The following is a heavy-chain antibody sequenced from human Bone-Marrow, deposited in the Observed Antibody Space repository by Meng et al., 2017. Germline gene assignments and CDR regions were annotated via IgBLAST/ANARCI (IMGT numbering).Heavy chain of an antibody. J-gene: IGHJ4*02. CDR2: INHSGST. CDR3: ARGSTTMAHDFDY. V-gene: IGHV4-34*01. D-gene: IGHD4-11*01. Sequence: GQLQRSGVRLLKPSETLSLTCVVSGGSFSDYYWSWIRQPPGKGLEWIGDINHSGSTNYNPSLEGRATISVDTSQNNLSLRLSSVTAADSAVYYCARGSTTMAHDFDYWGQGTLVTVSS. CDR1: GGSFSDYY.